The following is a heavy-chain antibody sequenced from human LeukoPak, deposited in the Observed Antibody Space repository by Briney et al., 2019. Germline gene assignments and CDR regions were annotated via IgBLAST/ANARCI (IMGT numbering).Heavy chain of an antibody. Sequence: GGSLRLSCAASGFTFSSYSMNWVRQAPGKGLEWVSSISSSSSYIYYADSVKGRFTISGDNAKNSLYLQMNSLRAEDTAVYYCARGYCSGGSCYRLGSFDPWGQGTLVTVSS. V-gene: IGHV3-21*01. CDR1: GFTFSSYS. CDR2: ISSSSSYI. CDR3: ARGYCSGGSCYRLGSFDP. D-gene: IGHD2-15*01. J-gene: IGHJ5*02.